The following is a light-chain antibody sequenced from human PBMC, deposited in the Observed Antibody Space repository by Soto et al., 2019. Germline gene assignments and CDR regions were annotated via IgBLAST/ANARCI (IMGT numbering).Light chain of an antibody. J-gene: IGKJ4*01. CDR1: QSVSSN. CDR3: QQYGSPLT. Sequence: EIVMTQSPATLSVSPGERATLSCRASQSVSSNLAWYQQKPGRAPRLLIYGASTRATGMPARFSGSGSGTEFTLTISSLQSEDFAVYYCQQYGSPLTFGGGTKVDIK. CDR2: GAS. V-gene: IGKV3-15*01.